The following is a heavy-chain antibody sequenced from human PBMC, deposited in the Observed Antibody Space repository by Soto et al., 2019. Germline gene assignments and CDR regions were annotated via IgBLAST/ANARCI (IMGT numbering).Heavy chain of an antibody. J-gene: IGHJ4*02. Sequence: GGSLRLSCAASGFTFSSYWMHWVRQVPGKGLLWVSRIDEYGTTINYADSVKGRFTISRDNARNTLYLEMNSLRAEDTALYYCTRDIGGKGAYWGPGTLVTVSS. CDR2: IDEYGTTI. V-gene: IGHV3-74*01. CDR3: TRDIGGKGAY. CDR1: GFTFSSYW. D-gene: IGHD3-10*01.